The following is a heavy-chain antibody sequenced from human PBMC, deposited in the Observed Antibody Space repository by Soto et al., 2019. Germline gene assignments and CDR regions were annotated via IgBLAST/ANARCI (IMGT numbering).Heavy chain of an antibody. CDR1: GYTFTSYA. CDR2: INAGNGNT. CDR3: ARGLEAFRYYDILTQ. J-gene: IGHJ1*01. D-gene: IGHD3-9*01. V-gene: IGHV1-3*01. Sequence: GASVKVSCKASGYTFTSYAMHWVRQAPGQRLEWMGWINAGNGNTKYSQKFQGRVTITRDTSASTAYMELSSLRSEDTAVYYCARGLEAFRYYDILTQWGQGTLVTVSS.